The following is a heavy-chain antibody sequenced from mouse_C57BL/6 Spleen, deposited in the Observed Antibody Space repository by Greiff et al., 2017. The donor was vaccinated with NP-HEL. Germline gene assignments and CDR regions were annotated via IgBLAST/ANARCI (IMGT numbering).Heavy chain of an antibody. CDR3: ARDGYDRGRAMDY. J-gene: IGHJ4*01. Sequence: EVKLMESGGGLVKPGGSLKLSCAASGFTFSSYAMSWVRQTPEKRLEWVATISDGGSYTYYPDNVKGRFTISRDNAKNNLYLQMSHLQSEDTAMYYCARDGYDRGRAMDYWGQGTSVTVSS. D-gene: IGHD2-2*01. CDR2: ISDGGSYT. CDR1: GFTFSSYA. V-gene: IGHV5-4*01.